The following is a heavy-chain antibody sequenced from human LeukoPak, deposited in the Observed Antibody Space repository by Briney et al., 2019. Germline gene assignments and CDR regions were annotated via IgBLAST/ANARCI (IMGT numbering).Heavy chain of an antibody. CDR3: ARKNAYSTSMDY. CDR1: EYTFSSYW. Sequence: GESLKISCKGSEYTFSSYWIGWVRQMPGKGLEWMGIIYPGDSDTRYSPSLQGQVTISVDTSIGTAYLQWSSLKASDTAMYYCARKNAYSTSMDYWGQGTLVTVSS. D-gene: IGHD6-6*01. CDR2: IYPGDSDT. V-gene: IGHV5-51*01. J-gene: IGHJ4*02.